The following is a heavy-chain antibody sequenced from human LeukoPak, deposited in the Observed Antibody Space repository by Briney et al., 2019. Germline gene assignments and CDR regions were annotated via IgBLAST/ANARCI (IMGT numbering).Heavy chain of an antibody. V-gene: IGHV4-39*01. D-gene: IGHD3-22*01. CDR3: ARLSITYDDSSRYSYPFEH. CDR2: IYYSGSS. CDR1: CGSISSSSYC. Sequence: ASETLSLTCTVACGSISSSSYCWGWIRQPPVKGLEWIGSIYYSGSSYYNPSLKGRVTISVYTSKNQFSLQLSSVTAADTAVYYCARLSITYDDSSRYSYPFEHWAQGTLVTVPS. J-gene: IGHJ4*02.